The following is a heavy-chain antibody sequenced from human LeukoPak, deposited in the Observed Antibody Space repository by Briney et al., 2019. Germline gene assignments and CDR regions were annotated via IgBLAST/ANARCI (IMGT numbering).Heavy chain of an antibody. Sequence: SVKVSCKASGGIFSSYAISWVRQAPGQGLEWMGGIIPIFGTANYAQKFQGRVTITADESTSTAYMELSSLRSEDTAVYYCARDPPGGRYGMDVWGKGTTVTVSS. J-gene: IGHJ6*04. CDR1: GGIFSSYA. CDR3: ARDPPGGRYGMDV. D-gene: IGHD3-16*01. CDR2: IIPIFGTA. V-gene: IGHV1-69*01.